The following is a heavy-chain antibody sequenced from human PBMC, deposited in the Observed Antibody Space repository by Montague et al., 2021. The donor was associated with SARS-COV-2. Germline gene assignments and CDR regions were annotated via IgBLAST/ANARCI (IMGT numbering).Heavy chain of an antibody. CDR2: IYYTGNT. V-gene: IGHV4-39*02. J-gene: IGHJ3*01. Sequence: SETLSLTCTVSGGSITNNIDYWAWIRQPPGKGLEWIGSIYYTGNTYYNPSLKSRVTISVVTSENHFTLKLSSLTAAETAVYYCARLKRYFDSSGSPSAFDFWGQGTKVTVSS. D-gene: IGHD3-22*01. CDR3: ARLKRYFDSSGSPSAFDF. CDR1: GGSITNNIDY.